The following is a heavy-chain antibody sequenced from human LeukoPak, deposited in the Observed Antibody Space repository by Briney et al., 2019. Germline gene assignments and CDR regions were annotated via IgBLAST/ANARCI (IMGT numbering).Heavy chain of an antibody. Sequence: PGGSLRLSCAASGFTFSTYWMSWVRQAPGKGLEWVANIKEGGSEQYYVDSVKGRFTISRDNAKNSLYLQMNSLRVEDTAVYYCARDGGRATTPGWGQGTLVTVSS. CDR1: GFTFSTYW. V-gene: IGHV3-7*01. D-gene: IGHD2-15*01. CDR3: ARDGGRATTPG. CDR2: IKEGGSEQ. J-gene: IGHJ4*02.